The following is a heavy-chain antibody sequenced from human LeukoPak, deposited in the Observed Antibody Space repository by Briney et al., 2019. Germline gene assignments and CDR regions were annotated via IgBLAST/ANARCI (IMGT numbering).Heavy chain of an antibody. J-gene: IGHJ6*03. V-gene: IGHV3-7*01. CDR1: GFTFSSYR. Sequence: GGSLGLSCAASGFTFSSYRMNWVRQAPGKGLEWVAHIEQDESENYYVDSVKGRFTISRDNPNYSVYLQLNSLRAEDTAVYYCARGPDYDILTGYYIDAFYMDVWGKGTTVTVSS. CDR2: IEQDESEN. D-gene: IGHD3-9*01. CDR3: ARGPDYDILTGYYIDAFYMDV.